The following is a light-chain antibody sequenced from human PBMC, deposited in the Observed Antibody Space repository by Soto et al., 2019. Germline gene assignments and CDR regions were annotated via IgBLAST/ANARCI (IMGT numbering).Light chain of an antibody. CDR1: QSVSSY. J-gene: IGKJ5*01. V-gene: IGKV3-11*01. Sequence: EIVLTQSPGTLPLSPGERATLSCRASQSVSSYLAWYQQKPGQAPRLLIYDSSNRATGIPARFSGSGSGTDFTLTISSLEPEDFAVYYCQQRSNWPITFGQGTRLEIK. CDR3: QQRSNWPIT. CDR2: DSS.